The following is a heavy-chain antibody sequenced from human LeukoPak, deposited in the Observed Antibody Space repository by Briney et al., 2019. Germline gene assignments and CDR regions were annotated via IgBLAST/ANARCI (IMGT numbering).Heavy chain of an antibody. J-gene: IGHJ4*03. Sequence: SETLSLTCAVYGGSFSAYYWSWIRQSPGKGLEWIAEINHRGDTNYNPSVKSRVSISVDTSKNQFSLKVTSLTAADTAVYYCARGPTISETGYFDYWGQGTLATVSS. V-gene: IGHV4-34*01. CDR2: INHRGDT. CDR3: ARGPTISETGYFDY. CDR1: GGSFSAYY. D-gene: IGHD1-1*01.